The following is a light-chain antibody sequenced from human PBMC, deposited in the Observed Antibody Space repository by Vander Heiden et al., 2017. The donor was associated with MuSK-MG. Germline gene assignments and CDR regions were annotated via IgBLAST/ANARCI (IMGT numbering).Light chain of an antibody. Sequence: QSVLTQPPSVSGAPGQRVTIPCTGRSPTIGAGDVRHWYQQIPGTAPKLLIYGHSNRPSGAPDRFSGSKSGISASLAITGLQAEDEADYYCQTYDSSLSVWVFGGGTKLTVL. CDR1: SPTIGAGDV. J-gene: IGLJ3*02. CDR3: QTYDSSLSVWV. CDR2: GHS. V-gene: IGLV1-40*01.